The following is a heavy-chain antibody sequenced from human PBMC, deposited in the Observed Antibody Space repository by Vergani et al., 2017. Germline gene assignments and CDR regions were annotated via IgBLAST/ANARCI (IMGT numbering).Heavy chain of an antibody. CDR3: AKSARYKYYYYGMDV. V-gene: IGHV3-23*01. D-gene: IGHD3-9*01. J-gene: IGHJ6*02. CDR2: ISGSGGST. Sequence: EVQLLESGGGLVQPGGSLRLSCAASGFTFSSYAMSWVRQAPGKGRGWVSAISGSGGSTYYAASVKGLFTISRDNSKNTLYLQMNSLRAEDTAVYYCAKSARYKYYYYGMDVWGQGTTVTVSS. CDR1: GFTFSSYA.